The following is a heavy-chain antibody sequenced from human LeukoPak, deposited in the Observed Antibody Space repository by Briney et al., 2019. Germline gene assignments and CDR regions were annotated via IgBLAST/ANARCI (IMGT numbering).Heavy chain of an antibody. Sequence: GGSLRLPCTASGFTFSNVWMSWVRQAPGKGLEGVGRVKSIVDGGTTDYAAPVKGRFTISRDDSKNTVYLQMNSLKTEDTAVYYCQGSSHEPDFFDHWGQGALVTVSS. V-gene: IGHV3-15*01. CDR3: QGSSHEPDFFDH. CDR1: GFTFSNVW. J-gene: IGHJ4*02. D-gene: IGHD6-13*01. CDR2: VKSIVDGGTT.